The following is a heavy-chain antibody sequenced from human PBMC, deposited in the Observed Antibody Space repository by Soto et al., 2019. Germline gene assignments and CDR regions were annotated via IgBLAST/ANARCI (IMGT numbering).Heavy chain of an antibody. CDR3: AREDDYLNWFDP. J-gene: IGHJ5*02. Sequence: EVQLVESGGGLVQPGGSLRLSCAASGFTFSSYSMNWVRQAPGKGLEWVSYISSSSSTIYYADSVKGRFTISTDNAKNLLYLQMNRLRAEETAVYYCAREDDYLNWFDPWGQGTLVTVSS. V-gene: IGHV3-48*01. CDR1: GFTFSSYS. D-gene: IGHD4-17*01. CDR2: ISSSSSTI.